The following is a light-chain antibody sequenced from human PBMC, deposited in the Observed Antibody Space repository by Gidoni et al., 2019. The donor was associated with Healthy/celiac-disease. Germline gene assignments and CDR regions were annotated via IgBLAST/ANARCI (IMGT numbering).Light chain of an antibody. V-gene: IGKV1-9*01. Sequence: DIQLTQSPSFLSASVGDRVTITCRASQGISSYLAWYQQQPGKAPKLLIYAASTLQSGVPSRFSGSGSGTEFTLTISSLQPEDFATYYCQQLNSYPFGQGTKLEIK. CDR3: QQLNSYP. CDR1: QGISSY. J-gene: IGKJ2*01. CDR2: AAS.